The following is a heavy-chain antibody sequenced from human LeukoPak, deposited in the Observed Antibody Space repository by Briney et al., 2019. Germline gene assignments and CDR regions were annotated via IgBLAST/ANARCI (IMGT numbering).Heavy chain of an antibody. Sequence: ASVKVSCKASGYTFTGYYMHWVRQAPGQGLEWMGWINPNSGGTKYAQKFQGRVTMTRDTSISTAYMELSSLTSDDTAVYYCARGGAYYDSSGYYSPKTILRYFQHWGQGTLVTVSS. CDR1: GYTFTGYY. D-gene: IGHD3-22*01. CDR2: INPNSGGT. V-gene: IGHV1-2*02. CDR3: ARGGAYYDSSGYYSPKTILRYFQH. J-gene: IGHJ1*01.